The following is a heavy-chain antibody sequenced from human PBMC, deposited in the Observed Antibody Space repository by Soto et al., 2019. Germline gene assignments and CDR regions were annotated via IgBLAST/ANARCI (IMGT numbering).Heavy chain of an antibody. J-gene: IGHJ5*01. Sequence: GGSLRLSCAASGFTFSRHAIHWVRLTPGRGLEWVLAISRDGSYIYYTDTVNGRFTVSRDNSKHTVFVQMTRLIPDDTALYFCARTRNGGVADSFDSWGQGTRVTVSS. V-gene: IGHV3-30*04. CDR1: GFTFSRHA. CDR3: ARTRNGGVADSFDS. CDR2: ISRDGSYI. D-gene: IGHD3-3*01.